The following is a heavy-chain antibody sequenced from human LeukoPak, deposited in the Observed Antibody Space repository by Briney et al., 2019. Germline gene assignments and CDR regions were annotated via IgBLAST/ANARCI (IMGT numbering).Heavy chain of an antibody. CDR3: ARSDYGEKFDY. CDR2: ISAYNANT. V-gene: IGHV1-18*01. CDR1: GYTFINYG. Sequence: ASVKVSCKASGYTFINYGINWVRQAPGQGLEWMGWISAYNANTYYGQKFQGRVTMTTDTSTNTAYMDLRSLRSDDTAVYYCARSDYGEKFDYWGQGTPVTVSS. J-gene: IGHJ4*02. D-gene: IGHD4/OR15-4a*01.